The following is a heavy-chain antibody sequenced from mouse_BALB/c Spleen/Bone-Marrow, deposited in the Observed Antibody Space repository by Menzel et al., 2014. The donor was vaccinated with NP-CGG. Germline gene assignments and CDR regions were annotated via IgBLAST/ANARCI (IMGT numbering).Heavy chain of an antibody. CDR2: ILPGSDNT. CDR1: GHTFSNYW. Sequence: VQLQESGGELMKPGASAKISCKATGHTFSNYWIQWVKQRPGHGPEWIGEILPGSDNTNYNEKFKGKATFTADTSSNTAYMQLSSLTSEDSAVYYCARGNPFDFWGQGTTLTVSS. CDR3: ARGNPFDF. V-gene: IGHV1-9*01. J-gene: IGHJ2*01.